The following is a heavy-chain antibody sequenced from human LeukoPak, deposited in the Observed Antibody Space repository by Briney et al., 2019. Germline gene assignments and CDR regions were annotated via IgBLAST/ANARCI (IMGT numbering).Heavy chain of an antibody. V-gene: IGHV3-23*01. CDR2: ISGSGGST. Sequence: GGSLRLSCAASGFTFSSYAMSWVRQAPGKGLEWVSAISGSGGSTYYADSVKGRFTISRDNSKNTLYLQMNSLRAEDTAVYYCARGVIAAGAFDYWGQGTLVTVSS. D-gene: IGHD6-13*01. J-gene: IGHJ4*02. CDR1: GFTFSSYA. CDR3: ARGVIAAGAFDY.